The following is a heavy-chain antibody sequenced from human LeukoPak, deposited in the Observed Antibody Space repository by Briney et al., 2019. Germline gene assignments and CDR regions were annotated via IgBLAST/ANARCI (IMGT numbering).Heavy chain of an antibody. Sequence: GGSLRHSCVVSGLTFRDYTMSWVRQAPGKGLEWVSSITSSGTRIYYADSVRGRFTISRDSAKNSLFLQMNSLRAEDTAVYYCEGTYHTGWAYFDHWGPGTLVAVSS. CDR2: ITSSGTRI. V-gene: IGHV3-21*01. J-gene: IGHJ4*02. CDR1: GLTFRDYT. D-gene: IGHD3-16*02. CDR3: EGTYHTGWAYFDH.